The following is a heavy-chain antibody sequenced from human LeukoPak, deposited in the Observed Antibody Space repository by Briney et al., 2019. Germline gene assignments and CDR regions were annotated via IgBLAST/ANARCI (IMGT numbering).Heavy chain of an antibody. CDR1: NDSVSSSNW. CDR2: VHHSGST. J-gene: IGHJ4*02. Sequence: SETLSLTCAVSNDSVSSSNWWNWVRQSPGKGLEWIGEVHHSGSTHYNPSLKSRVTISVDKSKNQFSLKLSSVTAADTAVYYCARDTGSGSSYDYWGQGTLVTVSS. D-gene: IGHD6-13*01. CDR3: ARDTGSGSSYDY. V-gene: IGHV4-4*02.